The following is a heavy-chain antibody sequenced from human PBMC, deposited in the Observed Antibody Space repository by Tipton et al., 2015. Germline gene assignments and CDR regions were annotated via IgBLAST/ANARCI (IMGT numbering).Heavy chain of an antibody. V-gene: IGHV4-4*07. CDR1: GAYISDYF. D-gene: IGHD6-19*01. CDR2: ISSGGST. CDR3: ARNSGWPENAFNI. Sequence: TLSLTCNGSGAYISDYFWSWIRQPAGKGLEWIGRISSGGSTNYNHSLSSRVTMSVDTTKTQFSMKLTSVTAADTAVYYCARNSGWPENAFNIWGQGTMVTVSS. J-gene: IGHJ3*02.